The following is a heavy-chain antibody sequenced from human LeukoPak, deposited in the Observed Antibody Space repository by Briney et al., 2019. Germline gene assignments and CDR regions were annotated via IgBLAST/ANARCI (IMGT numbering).Heavy chain of an antibody. CDR3: ARTIAVAVVDY. V-gene: IGHV4-61*01. Sequence: PSETLSLTCTVSGGSVSSGSYYWSWIRQPPGKGLEWIGYIYYSGSTNYNPSLKSRVTISVDTSKNQFSLKLSSVTAADTAVYYCARTIAVAVVDYWGQGTLVTVSS. CDR1: GGSVSSGSYY. CDR2: IYYSGST. J-gene: IGHJ4*02. D-gene: IGHD6-19*01.